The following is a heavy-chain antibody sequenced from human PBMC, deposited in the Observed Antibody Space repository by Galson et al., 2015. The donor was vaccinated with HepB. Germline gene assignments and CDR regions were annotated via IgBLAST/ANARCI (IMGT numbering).Heavy chain of an antibody. CDR2: INPSGGST. CDR1: GYTFTSYY. CDR3: ARGGVGYDSSGYFPGFDY. Sequence: SVKVSCKASGYTFTSYYMHWVRQAPGQGLEWMGIINPSGGSTSYAQKFQGRVTMTRDTSTSTVYMELSSLRSEDTAVYYCARGGVGYDSSGYFPGFDYWGQGTLVTVSS. V-gene: IGHV1-46*01. J-gene: IGHJ4*02. D-gene: IGHD3-22*01.